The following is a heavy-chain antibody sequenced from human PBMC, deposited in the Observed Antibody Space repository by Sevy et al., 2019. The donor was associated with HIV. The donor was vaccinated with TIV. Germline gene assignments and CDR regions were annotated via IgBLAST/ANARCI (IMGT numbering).Heavy chain of an antibody. J-gene: IGHJ4*02. CDR2: IYYNGHI. Sequence: SETLSLTCTASGGSITSLYWHWIRQPPGKGLEWIANIYYNGHINYNPSLKSRLTISLDTSKNQFSLRLSSVTAAETAMEYGGGENARGRGYSWGQGTLVTVS. CDR1: GGSITSLY. D-gene: IGHD3-3*02. V-gene: IGHV4-59*11. CDR3: GGENARGRGYS.